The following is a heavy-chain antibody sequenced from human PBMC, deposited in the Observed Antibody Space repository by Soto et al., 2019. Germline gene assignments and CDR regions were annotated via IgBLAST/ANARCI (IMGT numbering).Heavy chain of an antibody. Sequence: GGSLRLSCAASGFTFSSYAMSWVRQAPGKGLEWVSAISGSGGSTYYADSVKGRFTISRDNSKNTLYLQMNSLRAEDTAVYYWAKAPLIVVVVAATLNWFDPWGQGTLVTVSS. J-gene: IGHJ5*02. D-gene: IGHD2-15*01. CDR3: AKAPLIVVVVAATLNWFDP. V-gene: IGHV3-23*01. CDR2: ISGSGGST. CDR1: GFTFSSYA.